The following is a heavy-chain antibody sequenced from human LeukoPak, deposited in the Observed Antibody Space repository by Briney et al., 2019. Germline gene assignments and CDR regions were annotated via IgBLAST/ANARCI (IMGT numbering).Heavy chain of an antibody. CDR3: ATDRQEGGSGMFWFDP. J-gene: IGHJ5*02. V-gene: IGHV4-59*01. D-gene: IGHD3-10*01. CDR2: IYYSGST. Sequence: PSETLSLTCTVSRGSITTYYWSWIRQPPGKGLEWIGNIYYSGSTTYNPSLKSRVTISVDMSKKQFSLKLRSLTAADTAPYYCATDRQEGGSGMFWFDPWGQGTQVTVSS. CDR1: RGSITTYY.